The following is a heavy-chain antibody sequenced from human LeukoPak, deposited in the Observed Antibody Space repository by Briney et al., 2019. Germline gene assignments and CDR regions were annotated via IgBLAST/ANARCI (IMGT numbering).Heavy chain of an antibody. J-gene: IGHJ3*02. CDR2: IYHSGST. D-gene: IGHD2-21*02. V-gene: IGHV4-30-2*01. CDR3: VRESGPTADDAFDI. Sequence: KSSETLSLTCVVSGGSISSTIYSWGWIRQPPGKGLEWIGNIYHSGSTYYNPSLESRVTISVDRSKNHFSLNLRSVTAADSAVYFCVRESGPTADDAFDIWGQGTMVTVSS. CDR1: GGSISSTIYS.